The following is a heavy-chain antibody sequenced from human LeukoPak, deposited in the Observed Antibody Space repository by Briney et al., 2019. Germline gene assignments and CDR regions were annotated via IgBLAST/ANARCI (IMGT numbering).Heavy chain of an antibody. D-gene: IGHD3-16*01. Sequence: GGSLRLSCAASGFTFSSYSMNWVRQAPGKGLEWVSSISSSSSCIYYADSVKGRFTISRDNAKNSLYLQMNSLRAEDTAVYYCARDWDYGMDVWGQGTTVTVSS. J-gene: IGHJ6*02. V-gene: IGHV3-21*01. CDR2: ISSSSSCI. CDR1: GFTFSSYS. CDR3: ARDWDYGMDV.